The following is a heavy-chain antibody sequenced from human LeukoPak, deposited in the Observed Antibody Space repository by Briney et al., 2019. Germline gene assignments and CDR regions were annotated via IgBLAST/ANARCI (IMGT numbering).Heavy chain of an antibody. CDR3: AKAIYDSSGYQRLLDY. CDR2: ISWDRGTI. Sequence: GGSLRLSCAASGFTFGDYGMHWVRQAPGKGLEWVSGISWDRGTIGYADSVRGRFTISRDNAKNSLYLQMNSLRPEDTALYYCAKAIYDSSGYQRLLDYWGQGTLVTVSS. D-gene: IGHD3-22*01. CDR1: GFTFGDYG. V-gene: IGHV3-9*01. J-gene: IGHJ4*02.